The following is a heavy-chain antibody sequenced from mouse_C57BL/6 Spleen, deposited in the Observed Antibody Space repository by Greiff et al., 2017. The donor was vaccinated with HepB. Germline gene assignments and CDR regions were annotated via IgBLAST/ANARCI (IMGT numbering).Heavy chain of an antibody. CDR2: INPNNGGT. CDR1: GYTFNDYY. J-gene: IGHJ4*01. V-gene: IGHV1-26*01. D-gene: IGHD1-1*02. Sequence: VQLQQSGPELVKPGASVKISCKASGYTFNDYYMNWVKQSHGKSLEWIGDINPNNGGTSYNQKFKGKATLTVDKSSSTAYMELRSLTSEDSAVYYCARGGWDYAMDYWGQGTSVTVSS. CDR3: ARGGWDYAMDY.